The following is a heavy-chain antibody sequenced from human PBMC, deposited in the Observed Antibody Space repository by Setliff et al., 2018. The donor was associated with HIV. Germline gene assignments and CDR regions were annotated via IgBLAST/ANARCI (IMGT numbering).Heavy chain of an antibody. V-gene: IGHV3-23*01. CDR3: TKGSTTWPSRGWFDA. D-gene: IGHD1-26*01. CDR2: ISGSGGSA. Sequence: PGGSLRLSCAASGFTVTVDNFAMNWVRQAPGKGLEWVSGISGSGGSALYTDSVKGRFTISRDNSKKTVWLQMSSLRADDTAVYYCTKGSTTWPSRGWFDAWGQGTPVTVSS. CDR1: GFTVTVDNFA. J-gene: IGHJ5*02.